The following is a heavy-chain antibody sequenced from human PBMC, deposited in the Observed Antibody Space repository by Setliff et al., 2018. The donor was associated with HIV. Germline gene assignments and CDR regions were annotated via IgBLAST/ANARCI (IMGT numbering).Heavy chain of an antibody. V-gene: IGHV4-34*01. Sequence: SETLSLTCAVYGGSFSGYYWSWIRQPPGKGLEWIGEINHSGSTNYNPSLKSRVTISVDTSKNQFSLKLRSVTAADTAVYYCSNWNTTVDADSWGQGTLVTVSS. CDR3: SNWNTTVDADS. CDR2: INHSGST. J-gene: IGHJ4*02. CDR1: GGSFSGYY. D-gene: IGHD1-1*01.